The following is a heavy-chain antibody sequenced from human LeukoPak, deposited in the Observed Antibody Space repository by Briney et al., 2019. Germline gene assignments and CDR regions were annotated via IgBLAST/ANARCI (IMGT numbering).Heavy chain of an antibody. CDR2: ISGSGSNI. J-gene: IGHJ4*02. CDR3: ARGRDGRSYYFDY. D-gene: IGHD5-24*01. V-gene: IGHV3-21*04. CDR1: GFTFSSYA. Sequence: GGSLRLSCAASGFTFSSYAMSWVRQAPGKGLEWVSAISGSGSNIYYVDSVKGRFTISRDNAKNSLYLQMNSLRAEDTAVYYCARGRDGRSYYFDYWGQGTLVTASS.